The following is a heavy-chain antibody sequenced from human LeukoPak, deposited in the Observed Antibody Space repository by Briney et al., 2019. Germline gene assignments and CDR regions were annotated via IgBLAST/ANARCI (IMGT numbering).Heavy chain of an antibody. CDR3: ARDREKGRRGAFDI. J-gene: IGHJ3*02. Sequence: GASVKVSCKASGYTFTSYDINWVRQATGQGLEWMGWMNPNSGNTSYAQKFQGRVTMTRDMSTSTVYMELSSLRSEDTAVYYCARDREKGRRGAFDIWGQGTMVTVSS. CDR2: MNPNSGNT. D-gene: IGHD1-26*01. V-gene: IGHV1-8*02. CDR1: GYTFTSYD.